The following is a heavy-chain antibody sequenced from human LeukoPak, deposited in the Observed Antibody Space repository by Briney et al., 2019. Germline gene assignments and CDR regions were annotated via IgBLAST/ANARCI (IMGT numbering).Heavy chain of an antibody. J-gene: IGHJ4*02. CDR2: IYPGDSDT. Sequence: GEPLKISCKGSGYSFTSYWIGWVRQMPGKGLEWMGIIYPGDSDTRYSPSFQGQVTISADKSISTAYLQWSSLKASDTAMYYCARGARDSSGWYEEYYFDYWGQGTLVTVSS. D-gene: IGHD6-19*01. V-gene: IGHV5-51*01. CDR3: ARGARDSSGWYEEYYFDY. CDR1: GYSFTSYW.